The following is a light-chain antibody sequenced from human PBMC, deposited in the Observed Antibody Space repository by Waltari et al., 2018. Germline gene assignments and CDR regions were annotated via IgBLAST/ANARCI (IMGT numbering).Light chain of an antibody. CDR3: QQSYNTAWT. V-gene: IGKV1-39*01. Sequence: DIQMTQSPSSLSASVGDRVTINCRASRGISPFLNWYQQKPGQAPKLLIYATYRLQTAVPSRFSGTGSGTDFTLTISSLQPDDLATYFCQQSYNTAWTFGPGTKVEIK. J-gene: IGKJ1*01. CDR1: RGISPF. CDR2: ATY.